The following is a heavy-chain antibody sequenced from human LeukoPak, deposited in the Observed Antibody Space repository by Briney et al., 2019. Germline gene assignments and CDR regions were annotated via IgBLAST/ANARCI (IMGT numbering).Heavy chain of an antibody. CDR2: IHTSNGAT. V-gene: IGHV1-2*02. CDR3: ARDPPLWIGWYFDL. J-gene: IGHJ2*01. CDR1: GYASSGYY. Sequence: ASVKVSCKASGYASSGYYIHWMRQAPGQGLEWLGWIHTSNGATKYAQKFQGRVTMTTDTSFATVYMELSRLTSDDTAVYYCARDPPLWIGWYFDLWGRGTLVIVSS. D-gene: IGHD2-2*03.